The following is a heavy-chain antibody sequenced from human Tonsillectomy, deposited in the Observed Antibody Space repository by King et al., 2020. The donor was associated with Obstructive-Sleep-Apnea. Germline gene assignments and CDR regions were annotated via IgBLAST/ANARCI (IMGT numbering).Heavy chain of an antibody. Sequence: VQLVESGGGLVQPGGSLRLSCAASGYTVSNNYMSWVRQAPGKGLEWVSVIFSGGNTYYADYVRGRFTISRDNYKNTLYLQMNSLVAEDTAVCYCVGERPIPLWYWGQGTLVTVSS. CDR3: VGERPIPLWY. V-gene: IGHV3-66*01. CDR2: IFSGGNT. J-gene: IGHJ4*02. D-gene: IGHD3-10*01. CDR1: GYTVSNNY.